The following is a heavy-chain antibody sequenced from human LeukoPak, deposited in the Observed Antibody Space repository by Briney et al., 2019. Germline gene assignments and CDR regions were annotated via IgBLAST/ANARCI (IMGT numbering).Heavy chain of an antibody. CDR2: ISGGST. CDR1: GFTVSSNE. J-gene: IGHJ5*02. D-gene: IGHD5-18*01. Sequence: GGSLRLSCAASGFTVSSNEMSWVRQAPGKGLEWVSSISGGSTYYADSRKGRFTISRDNSKNTLHLQMNSLRAEDTAVYYCARGKGRRGYSLGYNWFDPWGQGTLVTVSS. CDR3: ARGKGRRGYSLGYNWFDP. V-gene: IGHV3-38-3*01.